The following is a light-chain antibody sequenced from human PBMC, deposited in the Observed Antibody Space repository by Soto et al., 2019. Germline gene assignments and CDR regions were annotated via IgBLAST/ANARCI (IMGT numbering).Light chain of an antibody. J-gene: IGKJ3*01. CDR2: STS. Sequence: EIVLTQSPGTLSLSPGDRATLSCRASQSLSVSYIAWYQQKPGQAPRLLIYSTSTRAAGIPDRFTGRGSGTHFTLAISRLEPEDSAVYYCQQYNNWPPGATFGPGTKV. CDR1: QSLSVSY. CDR3: QQYNNWPPGAT. V-gene: IGKV3-20*01.